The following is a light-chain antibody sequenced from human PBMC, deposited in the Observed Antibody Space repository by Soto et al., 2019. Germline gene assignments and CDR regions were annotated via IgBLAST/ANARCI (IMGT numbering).Light chain of an antibody. J-gene: IGLJ1*01. CDR1: SVDVGGYNY. Sequence: QSVLTQPASVSGSLGQSITISCTGTSVDVGGYNYVSWYQHHPGKAPRLLIFEVSNRPSGVSNRFSGSKSGNTASLTISGLQAEDEADYYCCSFAGSYTYVFGGGNKVTVL. CDR3: CSFAGSYTYV. CDR2: EVS. V-gene: IGLV2-14*01.